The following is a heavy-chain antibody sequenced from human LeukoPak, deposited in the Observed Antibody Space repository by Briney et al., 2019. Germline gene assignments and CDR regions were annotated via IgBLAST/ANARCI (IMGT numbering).Heavy chain of an antibody. V-gene: IGHV4-39*07. CDR3: ARVYSSSS. D-gene: IGHD6-6*01. J-gene: IGHJ5*02. CDR1: GGSISSSSYY. CDR2: IYYSGST. Sequence: PSETLSLTCTVSGGSISSSSYYWGWIRQPPGKGLEWIGSIYYSGSTYYNPSLKSRVTISVDTSKNQFSLKLSSVTAADTAVYYCARVYSSSSWGQGTLVTVSS.